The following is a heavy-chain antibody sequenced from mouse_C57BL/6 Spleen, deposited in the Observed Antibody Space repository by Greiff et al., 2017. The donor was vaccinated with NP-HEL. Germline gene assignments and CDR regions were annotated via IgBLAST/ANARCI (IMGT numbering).Heavy chain of an antibody. CDR3: ARETTPVAMDY. CDR2: IDPSDSET. J-gene: IGHJ4*01. Sequence: QVQLKQPGAELVRPGSSVKLSCKASGYTFTSYWMHWVKQRPIQGLEWIGNIDPSDSETHYNQKFKDKATLTVDKSSSTAYMQLSSLTSEDSAVYYCARETTPVAMDYWGQGTSVTVSS. D-gene: IGHD1-1*01. V-gene: IGHV1-52*01. CDR1: GYTFTSYW.